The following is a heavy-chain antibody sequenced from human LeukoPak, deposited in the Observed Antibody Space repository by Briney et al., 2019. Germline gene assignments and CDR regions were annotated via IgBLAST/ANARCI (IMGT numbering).Heavy chain of an antibody. CDR1: GFTFSSYA. Sequence: GGSLRLSCAASGFTFSSYAMHWVRQAPGKGLEWVAVISYDGSNKYYADSVKGRFTISRDNSKNTLYLQMNSLRAEDTAVYYCAKVATGSMVRGVKYYFDYWGQGTLVTVSS. J-gene: IGHJ4*02. CDR3: AKVATGSMVRGVKYYFDY. D-gene: IGHD3-10*01. CDR2: ISYDGSNK. V-gene: IGHV3-30*07.